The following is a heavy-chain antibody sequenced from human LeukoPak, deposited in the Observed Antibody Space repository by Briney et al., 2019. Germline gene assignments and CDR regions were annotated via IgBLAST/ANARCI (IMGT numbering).Heavy chain of an antibody. V-gene: IGHV3-7*01. CDR1: GLTFSSYW. CDR3: ARVRFGSGSSVYFDL. J-gene: IGHJ4*02. CDR2: MNQDGSDK. Sequence: GGSLRLSCAASGLTFSSYWMTWVRQAPGKGLEWVANMNQDGSDKYYLDSVKGRFTISRDNAKNSLYLQLNSLRAEDTAVYYCARVRFGSGSSVYFDLWGQGTLVTVSS. D-gene: IGHD3-10*01.